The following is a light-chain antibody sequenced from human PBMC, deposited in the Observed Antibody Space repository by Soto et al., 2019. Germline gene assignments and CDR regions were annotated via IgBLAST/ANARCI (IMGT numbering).Light chain of an antibody. CDR3: QHYGSSLLFT. Sequence: EIVLTQSPGTLSLSPGERATLSCRASQSVSSSYLAWYQQKPGQAPRLLIYGASSRATGIPDRFSGSGSGTDFTLTISRLELEDFAVYYCQHYGSSLLFTFGPGTKVDIK. J-gene: IGKJ3*01. CDR1: QSVSSSY. CDR2: GAS. V-gene: IGKV3-20*01.